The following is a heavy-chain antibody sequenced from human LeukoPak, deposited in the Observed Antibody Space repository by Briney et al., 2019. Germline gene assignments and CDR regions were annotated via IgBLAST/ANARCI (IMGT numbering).Heavy chain of an antibody. J-gene: IGHJ4*02. CDR2: IYPGDSDT. CDR1: GYSFTCYW. CDR3: ARKRDSSGYYLDY. Sequence: GESLKISCKGSGYSFTCYWIGWVRQMPGKGLEWMGIIYPGDSDTRYSPSFQGQVTISADKSISTAYLQWSSLKASDTAMYYCARKRDSSGYYLDYWGQGTLVTVSS. V-gene: IGHV5-51*01. D-gene: IGHD3-22*01.